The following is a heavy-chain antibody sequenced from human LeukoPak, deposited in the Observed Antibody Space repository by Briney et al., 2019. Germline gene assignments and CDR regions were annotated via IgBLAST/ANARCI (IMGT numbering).Heavy chain of an antibody. CDR2: ISGSGGST. D-gene: IGHD3-9*01. J-gene: IGHJ4*02. V-gene: IGHV3-23*01. CDR1: GFTFSSYA. CDR3: AKDVRYFDWLILDY. Sequence: GGSLRLSCAASGFTFSSYAMSWVRQAPGKGLEWVSAISGSGGSTYYADSVKGRFTISRDNSKNTLYLQMNSLRAEDTAVYYCAKDVRYFDWLILDYWGQGTLVTVSS.